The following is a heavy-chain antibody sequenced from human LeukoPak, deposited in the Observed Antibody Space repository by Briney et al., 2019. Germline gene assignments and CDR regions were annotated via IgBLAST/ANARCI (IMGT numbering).Heavy chain of an antibody. Sequence: ASVKVSCKASGYTFTSYDTNWVRQATGQGLEWMGWMNPNSGNTGYAQKLQGRVTMTTDTSTSTAYMELRSLRSDDTAVYYCARVGTDHSSSWYWVPVQHDAEYFQHWGQGTLVTVSS. CDR1: GYTFTSYD. D-gene: IGHD6-13*01. CDR2: MNPNSGNT. V-gene: IGHV1-8*02. J-gene: IGHJ1*01. CDR3: ARVGTDHSSSWYWVPVQHDAEYFQH.